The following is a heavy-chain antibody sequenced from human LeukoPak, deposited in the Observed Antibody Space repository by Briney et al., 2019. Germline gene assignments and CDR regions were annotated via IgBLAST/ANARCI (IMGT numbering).Heavy chain of an antibody. J-gene: IGHJ3*02. D-gene: IGHD2-15*01. CDR3: ARVLQKYCSGGSCVGAFDI. V-gene: IGHV3-33*08. CDR1: GFTFSSYG. CDR2: IWYDGSNK. Sequence: GGSLRLSCVASGFTFSSYGMHWVRQAPGKGLEWVAVIWYDGSNKYYADSVKGRFTISRDNSKNTLYLQMNSLRAEDTAVYYCARVLQKYCSGGSCVGAFDIWGQGTMVTVSS.